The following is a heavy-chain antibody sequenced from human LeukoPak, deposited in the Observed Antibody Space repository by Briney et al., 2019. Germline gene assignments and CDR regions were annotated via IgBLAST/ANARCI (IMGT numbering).Heavy chain of an antibody. V-gene: IGHV3-33*01. Sequence: AGGALRLSCAASGVTFSSYGMHWVRQAPGKGLEWVAVIWYDGSNKYYADSVKGRFTISRDNSKNTLYLQMNSLRAEDTAVYYCARAPHYGSGSGLDYWGQGTLVTVSS. J-gene: IGHJ4*02. D-gene: IGHD3-10*01. CDR1: GVTFSSYG. CDR3: ARAPHYGSGSGLDY. CDR2: IWYDGSNK.